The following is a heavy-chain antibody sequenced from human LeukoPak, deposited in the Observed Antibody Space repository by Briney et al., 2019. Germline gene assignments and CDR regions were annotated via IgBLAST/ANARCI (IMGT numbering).Heavy chain of an antibody. V-gene: IGHV3-11*01. J-gene: IGHJ6*02. CDR3: AKDPRGRVTKVGYYYYYGMDV. D-gene: IGHD4-17*01. Sequence: PGGSLRLSCAASGFTFSDYYMSWIRQAPGKGLEWVSYISSSGSTIYYADSVKGRFTISRDNAENSLYLQMNSLRAEDTAVYYCAKDPRGRVTKVGYYYYYGMDVWGQGTTVTVSS. CDR2: ISSSGSTI. CDR1: GFTFSDYY.